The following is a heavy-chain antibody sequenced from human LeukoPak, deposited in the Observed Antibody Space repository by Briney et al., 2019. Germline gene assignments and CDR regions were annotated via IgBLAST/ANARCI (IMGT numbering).Heavy chain of an antibody. CDR3: ARDRSLRELWLRNWFDP. Sequence: ASVKVSCKVSGYTLTELSMHWVRQAPGKGLEWMGGFDPEDGETIYAQKFQGRVTMTEDTSTDTAYMELSSLRSEDTAVYYCARDRSLRELWLRNWFDPWGQGTLVTVSS. V-gene: IGHV1-24*01. CDR2: FDPEDGET. J-gene: IGHJ5*02. CDR1: GYTLTELS. D-gene: IGHD5-18*01.